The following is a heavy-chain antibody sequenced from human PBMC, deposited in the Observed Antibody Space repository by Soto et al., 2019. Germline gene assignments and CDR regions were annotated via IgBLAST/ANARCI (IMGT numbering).Heavy chain of an antibody. CDR1: GDSVSNNNVA. V-gene: IGHV6-1*01. CDR2: TYYRSKWYN. J-gene: IGHJ3*02. CDR3: TRGTYASDI. Sequence: QVQLQQSGPGLVKPSQTLSLTCAISGDSVSNNNVAWNWIRQSPSRGLEWLGRTYYRSKWYNDYAVSVKSRITFTSDTSKHQFSLQLNSVTPEDTAVYYCTRGTYASDIWGQGTVVTVSS.